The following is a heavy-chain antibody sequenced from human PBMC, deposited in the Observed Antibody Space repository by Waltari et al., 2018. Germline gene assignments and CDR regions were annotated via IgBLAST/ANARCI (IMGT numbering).Heavy chain of an antibody. CDR2: IYHSGST. CDR3: ARHVDTTLDY. CDR1: GYSISSGYY. Sequence: QVQLQESGPGLVKPSETLSLTCAVSGYSISSGYYWGWIRQPPGKGLEWIGNIYHSGSTYDNPSLKSRVTISVDTSKNKFSLKLSSVTAADTAVYYCARHVDTTLDYWGQGTLVTVSS. J-gene: IGHJ4*02. V-gene: IGHV4-38-2*01. D-gene: IGHD2-2*01.